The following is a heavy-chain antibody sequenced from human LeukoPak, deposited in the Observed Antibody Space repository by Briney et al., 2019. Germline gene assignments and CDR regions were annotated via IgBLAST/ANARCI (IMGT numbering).Heavy chain of an antibody. CDR1: GFTFGDYA. J-gene: IGHJ4*02. V-gene: IGHV3-49*04. CDR2: IRSKAYGGTT. Sequence: TGGSLRLSCTASGFTFGDYAMSWVRQAPGKGLEWVGFIRSKAYGGTTEYAASVKGRFTISRGDSKSIAYLQMNSLKTEDTAVYYCTRVDCSSTSCRAPFDYWGQGTLVTVSS. CDR3: TRVDCSSTSCRAPFDY. D-gene: IGHD2-2*01.